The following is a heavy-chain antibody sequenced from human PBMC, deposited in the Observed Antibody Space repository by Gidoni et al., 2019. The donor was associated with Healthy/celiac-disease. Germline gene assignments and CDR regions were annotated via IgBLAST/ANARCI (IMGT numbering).Heavy chain of an antibody. CDR3: ARGNYYGSGSYYGDYYYMDV. V-gene: IGHV3-21*01. CDR1: GFTFSSYS. Sequence: EVQLVESGGGLVKPGGSLRLSCAASGFTFSSYSMTWVRQAPGKGLEWVSSISSSSSYIYYADSVKGRFTISRDNAKNSLYLQMNSLRAEDTAVYYCARGNYYGSGSYYGDYYYMDVWGKGTTVTVSS. D-gene: IGHD3-10*01. CDR2: ISSSSSYI. J-gene: IGHJ6*03.